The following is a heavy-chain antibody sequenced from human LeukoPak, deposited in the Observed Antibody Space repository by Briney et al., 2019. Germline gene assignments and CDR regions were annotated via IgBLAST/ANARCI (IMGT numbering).Heavy chain of an antibody. CDR3: ARRIAARPYYYYYYMDV. J-gene: IGHJ6*03. V-gene: IGHV4-39*07. D-gene: IGHD6-6*01. Sequence: SETLSLTCTVSGGSISSSSYYWGWIRQPPGKGLEWIGSIYYSGSTYYNPSLKSRVTISVDTSKNQFSLKLSSVTAADTAVYYCARRIAARPYYYYYYMDVWGKGTTVTVSS. CDR1: GGSISSSSYY. CDR2: IYYSGST.